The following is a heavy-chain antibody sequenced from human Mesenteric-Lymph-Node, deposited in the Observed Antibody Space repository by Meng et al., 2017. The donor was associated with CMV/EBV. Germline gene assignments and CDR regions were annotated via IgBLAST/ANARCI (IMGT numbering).Heavy chain of an antibody. CDR1: GFTFDDYA. Sequence: GGSLRLSCAASGFTFDDYAMHWVRQAPGKGLEWVSGISWNSGSIGYADSVKGRFTISRDNAKNSLYLQMNSLRAEDTALYHCARETQGGGATDYWGQGTLVTVSS. CDR2: ISWNSGSI. J-gene: IGHJ4*02. CDR3: ARETQGGGATDY. V-gene: IGHV3-9*01. D-gene: IGHD2-21*01.